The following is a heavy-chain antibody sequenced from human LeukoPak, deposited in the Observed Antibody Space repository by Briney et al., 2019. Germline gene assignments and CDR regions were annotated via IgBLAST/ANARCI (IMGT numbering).Heavy chain of an antibody. V-gene: IGHV4-39*07. CDR1: GGSISSSSYY. J-gene: IGHJ4*02. CDR2: IYYSGST. D-gene: IGHD1-26*01. Sequence: SETLSLTCAVSGGSISSSSYYWGWIRQPPGKGLEWIGSIYYSGSTYYNPSLKSRVTISVDTSKNQFSLKLSSVTAADTAVYYCARSGCYYGIFYWGQGTLVTVSS. CDR3: ARSGCYYGIFY.